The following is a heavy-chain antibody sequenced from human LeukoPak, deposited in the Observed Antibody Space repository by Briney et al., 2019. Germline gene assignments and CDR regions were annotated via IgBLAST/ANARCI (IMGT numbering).Heavy chain of an antibody. CDR2: VSSTTT. J-gene: IGHJ4*02. CDR3: ARVLTFPGIASDC. Sequence: GGSLRLSCAASGFTFSDYSMNWVRQAPGKGLEWVSYVSSTTTYYADSVKGRFTTSRDNAKNSLYLQMNSLRDEDTAVYYCARVLTFPGIASDCWGQGTLVTVSS. V-gene: IGHV3-48*02. D-gene: IGHD6-13*01. CDR1: GFTFSDYS.